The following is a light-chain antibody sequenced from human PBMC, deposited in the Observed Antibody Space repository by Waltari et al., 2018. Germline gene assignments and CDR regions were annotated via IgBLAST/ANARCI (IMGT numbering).Light chain of an antibody. Sequence: HSALTQPASVSGSPGQSIPIPCTGTSSDNRNYNTVPWYQQHPGKAPKLMIFDVSNRPSGVSNRFSCSKSGNTASLTSSGLQAEDEADYYCSSYISSDTLELFGGGTSLTVL. CDR1: SSDNRNYNT. J-gene: IGLJ2*01. CDR3: SSYISSDTLEL. V-gene: IGLV2-14*03. CDR2: DVS.